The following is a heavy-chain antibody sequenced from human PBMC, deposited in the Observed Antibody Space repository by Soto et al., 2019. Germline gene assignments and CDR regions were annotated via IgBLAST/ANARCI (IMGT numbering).Heavy chain of an antibody. D-gene: IGHD1-1*01. CDR2: IYYSGST. CDR1: GGSISSYY. J-gene: IGHJ4*02. CDR3: ARRYGYSFDY. V-gene: IGHV4-59*08. Sequence: QVQLQESGPGLVKPSETLSLTCTVSGGSISSYYWSWIRQPPGKGLEWIWYIYYSGSTNYNPSLMRRVTIPVDTAKNQFSLKLSSVTADDTAVYYCARRYGYSFDYWGQGTLVTVSS.